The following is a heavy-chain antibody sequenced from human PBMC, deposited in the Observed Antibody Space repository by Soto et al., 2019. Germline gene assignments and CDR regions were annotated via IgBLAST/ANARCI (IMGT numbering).Heavy chain of an antibody. CDR1: GGTFSSYA. D-gene: IGHD6-19*01. CDR2: IIPIFGTA. Sequence: ASVKVSCKASGGTFSSYAISWVRQAPGQGLGWMGGIIPIFGTANYAQKFQGRVTITADESTSTAYMELSSLRSEDTAVYYCARDFNEAVAGDYWGQGTLVTVSS. CDR3: ARDFNEAVAGDY. J-gene: IGHJ4*02. V-gene: IGHV1-69*13.